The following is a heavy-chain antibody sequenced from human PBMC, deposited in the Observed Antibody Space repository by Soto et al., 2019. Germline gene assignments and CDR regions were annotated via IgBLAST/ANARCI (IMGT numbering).Heavy chain of an antibody. D-gene: IGHD6-25*01. J-gene: IGHJ5*02. CDR2: VYFSGNT. V-gene: IGHV4-59*01. CDR1: GGSLSSYY. CDR3: GSVRPSGYVLS. Sequence: SETLSLTCTVSGGSLSSYYWTWIRQSPGKGLEWIGYVYFSGNTNYNPSLKSRVTISIDTSKNQFSPRLASVTAADTAFYYCGSVRPSGYVLSWGQGTLVTVSS.